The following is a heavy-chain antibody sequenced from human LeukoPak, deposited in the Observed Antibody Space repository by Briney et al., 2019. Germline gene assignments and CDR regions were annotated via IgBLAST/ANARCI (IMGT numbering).Heavy chain of an antibody. D-gene: IGHD6-6*01. CDR3: ARENWRSKSIDFDS. Sequence: SETLSLTCAVSGGSIGKIDWWSWVRQPPGKGLEWVGEIFHTGTANYNPSLKSRLTISVDTSKNQFSLRLNSVTAADTAAYFCARENWRSKSIDFDSWGQGTLVTVSS. V-gene: IGHV4-4*02. CDR1: GGSIGKIDW. J-gene: IGHJ4*02. CDR2: IFHTGTA.